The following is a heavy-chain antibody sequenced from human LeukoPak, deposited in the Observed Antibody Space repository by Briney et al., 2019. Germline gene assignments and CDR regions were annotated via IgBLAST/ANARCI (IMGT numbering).Heavy chain of an antibody. J-gene: IGHJ4*02. D-gene: IGHD1-26*01. Sequence: GRSLRLSCAASGFTFSSYAMHWVRQAPGKGLEWVAVISYDGSNKYCADSVKGRFTISRDNSKNTLYLQMNSLRAEDTAVYYCARVEDSGSYSSLDYWGQGTLVTVSS. CDR1: GFTFSSYA. CDR3: ARVEDSGSYSSLDY. V-gene: IGHV3-30*04. CDR2: ISYDGSNK.